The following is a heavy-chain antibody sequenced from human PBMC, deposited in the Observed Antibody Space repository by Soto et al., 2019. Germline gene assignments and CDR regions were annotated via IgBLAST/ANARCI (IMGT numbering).Heavy chain of an antibody. CDR3: AKDRSVYSSGWSTQRVFDY. J-gene: IGHJ4*02. V-gene: IGHV3-23*01. Sequence: GGSLRLSCAASGFTFSSYAMTWVRQAPGKGLKWVSSISASGGTTYYADSVKARFTISRDNSKNTLYLQVSSLRAEDTAVYYCAKDRSVYSSGWSTQRVFDYWGQGTLVTVS. CDR1: GFTFSSYA. CDR2: ISASGGTT. D-gene: IGHD6-19*01.